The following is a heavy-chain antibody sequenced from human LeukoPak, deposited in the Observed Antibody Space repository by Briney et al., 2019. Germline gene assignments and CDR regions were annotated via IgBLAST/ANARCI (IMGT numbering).Heavy chain of an antibody. CDR2: ISYDGSNK. Sequence: GGSLRLSCAASGFTFSSYAMHWVRQAPGKGLEWVAVISYDGSNKYYADSVKGRFTISRDNSKNTLYLQMNSLRAEDTAVYYCARAVDSLYYYDGMDVWGQGTTVTVSS. CDR1: GFTFSSYA. V-gene: IGHV3-30*04. J-gene: IGHJ6*02. D-gene: IGHD3/OR15-3a*01. CDR3: ARAVDSLYYYDGMDV.